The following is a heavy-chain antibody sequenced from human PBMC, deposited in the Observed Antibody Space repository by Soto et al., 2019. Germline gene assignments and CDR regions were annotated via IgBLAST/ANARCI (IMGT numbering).Heavy chain of an antibody. CDR1: GGSFSSYI. CDR2: IILMGDIV. J-gene: IGHJ4*02. CDR3: AREGPQSRLEY. V-gene: IGHV1-69*08. Sequence: QVQLVQSGAEVKKPGSSVKVSCKASGGSFSSYIFNWVRQAPGQGLEWMGRIILMGDIVNYSQKFQGRVTITADKSTTTAYVEVSSLTSEDTAVYYCAREGPQSRLEYWGQGTLVTVSS.